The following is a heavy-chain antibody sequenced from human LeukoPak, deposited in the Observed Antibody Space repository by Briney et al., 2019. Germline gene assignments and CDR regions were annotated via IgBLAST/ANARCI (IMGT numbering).Heavy chain of an antibody. Sequence: PSETLSLTCTVSGYSISSGYYWGWIRQPPGKGLEWIGSIYHSGSTYYNPSLKSRVTISVDTSKNQFSLKLSSVTAADTAVYYCARVGIRATSELFDYWAREPWSPSPQ. J-gene: IGHJ4*02. D-gene: IGHD5-12*01. V-gene: IGHV4-38-2*02. CDR2: IYHSGST. CDR3: ARVGIRATSELFDY. CDR1: GYSISSGYY.